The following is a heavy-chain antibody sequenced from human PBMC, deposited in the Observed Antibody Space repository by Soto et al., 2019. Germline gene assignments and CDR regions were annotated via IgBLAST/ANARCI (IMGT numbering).Heavy chain of an antibody. CDR3: TKEPKKSISHDY. CDR2: ISSSGGTT. CDR1: GFTFSEYA. V-gene: IGHV3-23*01. Sequence: EVQLLESGGGLVQPGGSLRLSCAASGFTFSEYAMSWVRQAPGKGLEWVSSISSSGGTTSYTDSVKGRFTISRDNSKNTLFLQMNGLRAEDTAIYYCTKEPKKSISHDYWGQGTLVTVSP. D-gene: IGHD2-21*01. J-gene: IGHJ4*02.